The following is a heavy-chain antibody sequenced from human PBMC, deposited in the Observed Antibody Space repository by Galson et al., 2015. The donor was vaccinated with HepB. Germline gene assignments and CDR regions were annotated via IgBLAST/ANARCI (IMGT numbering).Heavy chain of an antibody. CDR3: AKDYLPYYDRWGSYSDLYYFDY. D-gene: IGHD3-22*01. J-gene: IGHJ4*02. CDR1: GFTFNYHA. CDR2: ISCSGSST. Sequence: SLRLSCAASGFTFNYHAMNWVRQAPGKGLEWVASISCSGSSTYYADSVKGRFPISRDNFLDPVDLQMDSLRVDDTAVYYCAKDYLPYYDRWGSYSDLYYFDYWGQGTLVTVSS. V-gene: IGHV3-23*01.